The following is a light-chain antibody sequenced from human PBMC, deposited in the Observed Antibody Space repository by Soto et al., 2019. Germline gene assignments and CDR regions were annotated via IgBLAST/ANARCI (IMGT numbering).Light chain of an antibody. Sequence: IQMTPSPSSVSASVGDRVTITCRASQGISSWLDWYQQKPGKAPKLLIYAASSLQSGVPSRFSGSGSGTDFTLTISSLQPEDFATYYCQQANSFPPTFGGGTKVEIK. CDR3: QQANSFPPT. CDR2: AAS. J-gene: IGKJ4*01. V-gene: IGKV1D-12*01. CDR1: QGISSW.